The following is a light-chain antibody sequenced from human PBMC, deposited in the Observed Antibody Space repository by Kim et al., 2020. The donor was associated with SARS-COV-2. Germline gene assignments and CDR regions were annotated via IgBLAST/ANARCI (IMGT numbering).Light chain of an antibody. CDR1: QNVNSN. Sequence: EIAMTQSPATLSVSPGERATLSCRASQNVNSNFVWYQQQPGQAPRLLIYGASARATGIPARFSGSGSGTEFTLTIRNLRPEDFVIYYCQQYKNWPRTFGGRTKVE. V-gene: IGKV3-15*01. J-gene: IGKJ4*01. CDR3: QQYKNWPRT. CDR2: GAS.